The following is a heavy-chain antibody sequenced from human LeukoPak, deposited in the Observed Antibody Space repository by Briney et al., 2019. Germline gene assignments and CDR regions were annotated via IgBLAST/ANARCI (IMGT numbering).Heavy chain of an antibody. CDR3: ARGGFNAFDI. D-gene: IGHD3-16*01. CDR1: GFTFSSYD. J-gene: IGHJ3*02. Sequence: GGSPRLSCAASGFTFSSYDLHWVRQVTGKGLEWVSVIGSAGDTYYPDSVKGRFTISRENAKNSLYLQMNSLRAEDTDVYYCARGGFNAFDIWGQGTMVTVSS. CDR2: IGSAGDT. V-gene: IGHV3-13*01.